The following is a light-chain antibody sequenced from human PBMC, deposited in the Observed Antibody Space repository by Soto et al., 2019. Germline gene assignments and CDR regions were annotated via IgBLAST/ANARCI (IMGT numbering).Light chain of an antibody. Sequence: QSALTQPPSASGSPGQSVTISCTGTSSDFGGYNYLSWYQHRPGKAPQLIIYEVTKRPSGVPNRFFGSKSGNTASLTVSGLQAEDEADYFCMSYAGMYTYVFGTGTKVTVL. CDR2: EVT. J-gene: IGLJ1*01. CDR1: SSDFGGYNY. V-gene: IGLV2-8*01. CDR3: MSYAGMYTYV.